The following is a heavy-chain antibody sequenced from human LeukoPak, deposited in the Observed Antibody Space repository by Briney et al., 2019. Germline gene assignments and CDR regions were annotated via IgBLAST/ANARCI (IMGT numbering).Heavy chain of an antibody. CDR1: GFTFSDYY. CDR3: ARDAPLQYYYDSSVYRGYGMDV. CDR2: ISSSGSTI. Sequence: GGSLRLSCAASGFTFSDYYMSWIRQAPGKGLEWVSYISSSGSTIYYADSVKGRFTISRDNAKNSLYLQMNSLRAEDTAVYYCARDAPLQYYYDSSVYRGYGMDVWGQGTTVTVSS. D-gene: IGHD3-22*01. V-gene: IGHV3-11*01. J-gene: IGHJ6*02.